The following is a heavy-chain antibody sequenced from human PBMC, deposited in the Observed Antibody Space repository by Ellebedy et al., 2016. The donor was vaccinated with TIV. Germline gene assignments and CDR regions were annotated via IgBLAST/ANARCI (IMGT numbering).Heavy chain of an antibody. J-gene: IGHJ4*02. D-gene: IGHD3/OR15-3a*01. CDR2: ISSSSSYI. CDR3: ARDRALDYDPFDY. V-gene: IGHV3-21*01. CDR1: GFTFSSYT. Sequence: GESLKISXAASGFTFSSYTMNWVRQAPGKGLEWVSSISSSSSYIYYADSVKGRFTISRDNAKNSLYLQMNSLRAEDTAVYYCARDRALDYDPFDYWGQGTLVTVSS.